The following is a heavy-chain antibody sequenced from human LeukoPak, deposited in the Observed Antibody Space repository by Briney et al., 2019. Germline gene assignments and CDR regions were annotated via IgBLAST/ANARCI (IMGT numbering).Heavy chain of an antibody. V-gene: IGHV1-8*01. Sequence: ASVKVSCKASGYTFTSYDINWVRQATGQGLEWLGWMNPNSGNTGYAQKFQGRVTMTSDTSIDTAYMELSSLRSEDTAVYYCATELRWKEYWGQGALVTVSS. J-gene: IGHJ4*02. CDR3: ATELRWKEY. D-gene: IGHD4-23*01. CDR2: MNPNSGNT. CDR1: GYTFTSYD.